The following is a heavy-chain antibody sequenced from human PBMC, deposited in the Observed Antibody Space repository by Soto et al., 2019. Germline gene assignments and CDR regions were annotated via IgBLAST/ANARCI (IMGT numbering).Heavy chain of an antibody. CDR2: IYPGDSDT. CDR3: ARHHGSPGSYFGLDV. D-gene: IGHD6-13*01. CDR1: GYSLTSYW. Sequence: PEERLKRYGKGSGYSLTSYWINWVRQMPGKGLEWMGIIYPGDSDTRYSPSFQGQVTISADKSIDTAYLQWRSLKASDTAVYYCARHHGSPGSYFGLDVWGQGTTVTVSS. J-gene: IGHJ6*02. V-gene: IGHV5-51*01.